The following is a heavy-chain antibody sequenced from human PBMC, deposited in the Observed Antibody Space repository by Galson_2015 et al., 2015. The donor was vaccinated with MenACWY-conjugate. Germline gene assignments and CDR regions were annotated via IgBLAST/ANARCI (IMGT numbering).Heavy chain of an antibody. CDR3: AADRSLSKYYFDY. J-gene: IGHJ4*02. Sequence: SVKVSCKVSGLPLSEVSIHWVRQAPGKGLEWMGGFDPEDGEIITTQKFQGRIRMTEDTSTDTAYMELNSLRSEDTALYFCAADRSLSKYYFDYWGQGTLLTVSS. V-gene: IGHV1-24*01. CDR1: GLPLSEVS. CDR2: FDPEDGEI.